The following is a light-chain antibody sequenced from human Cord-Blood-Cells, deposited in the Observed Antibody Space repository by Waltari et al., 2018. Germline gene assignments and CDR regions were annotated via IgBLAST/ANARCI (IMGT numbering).Light chain of an antibody. CDR1: QSVLYSSNNKNY. CDR3: QQYYSTPYT. CDR2: WAS. Sequence: DIVMTQSPDSLAVSLGERVTINCKSSQSVLYSSNNKNYLAWYHQKPGQPPKLLIYWASSRESGVPDRFSGSGSGTVFTLSISSLQAEDVAVYYCQQYYSTPYTFGQGTKLEIK. V-gene: IGKV4-1*01. J-gene: IGKJ2*01.